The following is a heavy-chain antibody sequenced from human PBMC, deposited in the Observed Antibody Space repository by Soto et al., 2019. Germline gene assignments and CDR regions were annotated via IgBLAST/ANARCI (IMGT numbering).Heavy chain of an antibody. V-gene: IGHV3-30-3*01. D-gene: IGHD3-10*01. J-gene: IGHJ6*02. CDR1: GFTFSSYA. CDR3: ARDITMVRGFIITSSLDV. Sequence: QVQLVESGGGVVQPGRSLRLSCAGSGFTFSSYAMHWVRQAPGKGLEWVAVISYDGSNKYYADSVNGRFTLSRDTSTNTLYLQMNSLIAEDPAVYYCARDITMVRGFIITSSLDVWGQGTTVTVSS. CDR2: ISYDGSNK.